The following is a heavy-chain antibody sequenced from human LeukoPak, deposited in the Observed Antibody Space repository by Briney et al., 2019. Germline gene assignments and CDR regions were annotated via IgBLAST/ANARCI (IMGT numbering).Heavy chain of an antibody. J-gene: IGHJ6*03. D-gene: IGHD6-19*01. CDR1: GFTFSSYG. CDR2: ISYDGSNK. Sequence: GGSLRLSCAASGFTFSSYGMHWVRQTPGKGLEWVAVISYDGSNKYYADSVKGRFTISRDNSKNTLYLQMNSLRAEDTAVYYCAKVGMTSSGWIYYYYYVDVWGKGTTVTVSS. V-gene: IGHV3-30*18. CDR3: AKVGMTSSGWIYYYYYVDV.